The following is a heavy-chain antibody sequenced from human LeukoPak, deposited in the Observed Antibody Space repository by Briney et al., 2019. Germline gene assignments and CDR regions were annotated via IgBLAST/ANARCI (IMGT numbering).Heavy chain of an antibody. J-gene: IGHJ4*02. CDR1: GGSMRSYY. D-gene: IGHD1-26*01. CDR2: IYYSGST. Sequence: TPSETLSLTCTVSGGSMRSYYWSWFRQPPGKGLEWIGYIYYSGSTSYNPSLESRVTISVDTSKNRFSLKLTSLTAADTAVYYCARGGWSLDYWGQGILVTVSS. CDR3: ARGGWSLDY. V-gene: IGHV4-59*01.